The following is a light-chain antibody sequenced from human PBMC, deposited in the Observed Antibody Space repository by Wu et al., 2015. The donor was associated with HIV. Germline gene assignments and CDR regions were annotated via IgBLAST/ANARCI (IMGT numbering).Light chain of an antibody. CDR2: GAS. V-gene: IGKV3-20*01. CDR1: QSVSSSY. CDR3: QQYDNSPVT. J-gene: IGKJ2*01. Sequence: ENVLTQSPGTLSLSPGERATLSCRASQSVSSSYLGWYQQKPGQAPRLLIFGASNRAAGIPDQVQWQWVWDRTSLSPSADLSLKILLVYYCQQYDNSPVTFGQGTKLEI.